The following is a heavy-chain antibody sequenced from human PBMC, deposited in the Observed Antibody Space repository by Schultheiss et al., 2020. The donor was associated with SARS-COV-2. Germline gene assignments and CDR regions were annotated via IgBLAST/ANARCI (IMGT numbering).Heavy chain of an antibody. CDR3: AKGYCSGGSCYSAALFYYYGMDV. CDR2: IWYDGSNK. Sequence: GGSLRLSCAASGFTFSSYSMNWVRQAPGKGLEWVAVIWYDGSNKYYADSVKGRFTISRDNSKNTLYLQMNSLRAEDTAVYYCAKGYCSGGSCYSAALFYYYGMDVWGQGTTVTVSS. J-gene: IGHJ6*02. CDR1: GFTFSSYS. V-gene: IGHV3-30*02. D-gene: IGHD2-15*01.